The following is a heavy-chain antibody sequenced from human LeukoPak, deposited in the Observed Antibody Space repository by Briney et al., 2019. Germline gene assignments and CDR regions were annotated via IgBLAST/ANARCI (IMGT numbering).Heavy chain of an antibody. J-gene: IGHJ4*02. CDR1: GFTFSSYA. D-gene: IGHD3-22*01. Sequence: GRSLRLSCAASGFTFSSYAMHWVRQAPGKGLEWVAVISYDGSNKYYADSVKGRFTISRDNSKNTLYLQMNSLRAEDTAVYYCARSGGNWGLYYDSSGDFDYWGQGTLVTVSS. V-gene: IGHV3-30-3*01. CDR2: ISYDGSNK. CDR3: ARSGGNWGLYYDSSGDFDY.